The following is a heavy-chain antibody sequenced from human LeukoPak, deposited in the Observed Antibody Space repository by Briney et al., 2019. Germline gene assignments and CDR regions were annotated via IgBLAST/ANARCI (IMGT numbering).Heavy chain of an antibody. CDR3: ARGRYCSADICSGGDAFDI. D-gene: IGHD2-15*01. CDR1: SGSINNYY. V-gene: IGHV4-4*07. Sequence: SETLSLTRTVSSGSINNYYWSWIRQPAGKGLEWIGRIYTRGSTNYNPSLKSRVTMSVDTSKNQFSPKLSSVTAADTAVYYCARGRYCSADICSGGDAFDIWGQGTMVSVSS. CDR2: IYTRGST. J-gene: IGHJ3*02.